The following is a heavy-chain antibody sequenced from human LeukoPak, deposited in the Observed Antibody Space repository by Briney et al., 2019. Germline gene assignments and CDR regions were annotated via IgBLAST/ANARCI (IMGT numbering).Heavy chain of an antibody. CDR3: ARGPRLVTNLGMDV. V-gene: IGHV3-11*01. CDR2: ISSSGSTI. CDR1: GFTFSDYY. Sequence: PGGSLRLSCAASGFTFSDYYMSWIRQAPGRGLEWVSYISSSGSTIYYADSVKGRFTISRDNAKNSLYLQMNSLRAEDTAVYYCARGPRLVTNLGMDVWGKGTTVTVSS. D-gene: IGHD3-9*01. J-gene: IGHJ6*03.